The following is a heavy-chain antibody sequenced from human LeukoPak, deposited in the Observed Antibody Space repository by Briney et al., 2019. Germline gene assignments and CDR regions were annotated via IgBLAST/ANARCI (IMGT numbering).Heavy chain of an antibody. D-gene: IGHD2-21*01. Sequence: GGSLRLSCAASGFTFSSYSMNWVRQAPGKGLEGVSSISSSSSYIYYADSVKGRFTISRDNAKNSLYLQMNSLRAEDTAVYYCAREFRGAFDYWGQGTLVTVSS. CDR2: ISSSSSYI. CDR3: AREFRGAFDY. J-gene: IGHJ4*02. CDR1: GFTFSSYS. V-gene: IGHV3-21*01.